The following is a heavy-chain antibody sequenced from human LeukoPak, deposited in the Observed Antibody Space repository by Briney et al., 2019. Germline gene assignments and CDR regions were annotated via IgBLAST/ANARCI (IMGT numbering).Heavy chain of an antibody. V-gene: IGHV4-31*03. CDR2: IYYSGST. J-gene: IGHJ4*02. CDR3: ARYSPIAAAGPVFDY. Sequence: SETLSLTYTVSGGSISSGGYYWSWIRQHPGKGLEWIGYIYYSGSTYYNPSLKSRVTISVDTSKNQFSLKLSSVTAADTAVYYCARYSPIAAAGPVFDYWGQGTLVTVSS. CDR1: GGSISSGGYY. D-gene: IGHD6-13*01.